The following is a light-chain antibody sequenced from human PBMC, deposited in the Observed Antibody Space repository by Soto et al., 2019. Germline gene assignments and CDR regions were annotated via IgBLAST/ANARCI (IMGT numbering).Light chain of an antibody. CDR2: DVS. Sequence: QSVLTQPASVSGSPGQSITISCTGTSSDVGGYNYVSWYQHHPGKAPKLMIYDVSNRPSGVSNRFSGSKSGNTGSLTISGLQAEDEADYYCSSYTSSSTLHYVFGTGTKLTVL. CDR1: SSDVGGYNY. J-gene: IGLJ1*01. V-gene: IGLV2-14*03. CDR3: SSYTSSSTLHYV.